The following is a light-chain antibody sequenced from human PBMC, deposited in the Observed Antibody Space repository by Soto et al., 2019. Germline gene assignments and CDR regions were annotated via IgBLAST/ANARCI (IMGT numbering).Light chain of an antibody. V-gene: IGLV2-11*01. CDR1: SSDVGGYNY. Sequence: QSALTQPRSVSGSPGQSVTISCTGTSSDVGGYNYVSWYQQHPGKAPKLMIYDVSKRPSGVPDRFSGSKSGNTASLTISGLQAEDEADYYCCSYAGSYTFEVFGGGTTLTV. CDR3: CSYAGSYTFEV. CDR2: DVS. J-gene: IGLJ2*01.